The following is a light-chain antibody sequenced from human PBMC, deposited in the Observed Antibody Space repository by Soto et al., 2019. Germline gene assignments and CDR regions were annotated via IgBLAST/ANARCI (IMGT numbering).Light chain of an antibody. J-gene: IGKJ5*01. CDR3: QQRYNWPIT. V-gene: IGKV3-11*01. Sequence: EIVLTQSPGILSLSPGERATLSCRASQSVSNDFLAWYQQKPGQAPRLLIYGASTRATGIPARFSGSGSGTDFTLTISSLEPEDFSVYYCQQRYNWPITFGQGTRLEIK. CDR2: GAS. CDR1: QSVSNDF.